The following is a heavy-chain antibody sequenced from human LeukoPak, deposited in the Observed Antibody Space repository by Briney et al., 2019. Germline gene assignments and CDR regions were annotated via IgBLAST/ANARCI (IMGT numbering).Heavy chain of an antibody. CDR3: ARVYYGSGSLYYYYYYMDV. V-gene: IGHV3-53*01. J-gene: IGHJ6*03. D-gene: IGHD3-10*01. CDR1: GFTFSSYE. CDR2: TYSGGRT. Sequence: PGGSLRLSCAASGFTFSSYEMNWVRQAPGKGLEWVSVTYSGGRTYYADSVKGRFSISRDNSKNSLYLQMNSLRAEDTAVYYCARVYYGSGSLYYYYYYMDVWGKGTTVTISS.